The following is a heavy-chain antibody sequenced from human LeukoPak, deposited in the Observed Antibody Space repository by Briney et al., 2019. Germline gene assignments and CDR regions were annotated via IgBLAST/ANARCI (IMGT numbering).Heavy chain of an antibody. J-gene: IGHJ4*02. Sequence: GGSLRLSCAASGFTFDDYPMHWVRQAPGKGLEWVSGIGWNSGGIVYADSVKGRFTISRDNAKNSLYLQMNSLGAEDTALYYCVKVTAAGFVDHWGQGTLVTVSS. CDR1: GFTFDDYP. CDR2: IGWNSGGI. D-gene: IGHD6-13*01. V-gene: IGHV3-9*01. CDR3: VKVTAAGFVDH.